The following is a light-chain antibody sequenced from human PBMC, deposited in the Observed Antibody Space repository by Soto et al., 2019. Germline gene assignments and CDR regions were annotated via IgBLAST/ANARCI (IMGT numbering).Light chain of an antibody. J-gene: IGKJ4*02. V-gene: IGKV3-20*01. CDR3: QQYGSTPPT. Sequence: EIVLTQSPGTLSLSPGERATLSCRASESVSNDHLAWYQRKPGQAPRLLIYGASYRATDIPYGFSGSRCGTDFTLTIARLEAEDFAVYICQQYGSTPPTCGRGTKVEI. CDR1: ESVSNDH. CDR2: GAS.